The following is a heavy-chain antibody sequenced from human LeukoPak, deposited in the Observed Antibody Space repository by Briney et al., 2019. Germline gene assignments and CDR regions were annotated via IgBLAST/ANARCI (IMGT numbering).Heavy chain of an antibody. CDR1: GTIFTSYW. CDR2: INPGDSDT. CDR3: ARLWPTTRGEEWLPYNWFDP. D-gene: IGHD3-3*01. V-gene: IGHV5-51*01. Sequence: GGPRQISGKGAGTIFTSYWIGGGRELRGKGGGGRGIINPGDSDTRYSPSFQGQVTISADKSISTAYLQWSSLKASDTAMYYCARLWPTTRGEEWLPYNWFDPWGQGTLVTVSS. J-gene: IGHJ5*02.